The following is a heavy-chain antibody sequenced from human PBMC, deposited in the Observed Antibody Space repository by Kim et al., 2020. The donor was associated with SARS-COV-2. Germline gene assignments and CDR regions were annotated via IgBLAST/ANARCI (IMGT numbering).Heavy chain of an antibody. V-gene: IGHV3-30*07. J-gene: IGHJ4*02. CDR3: AGDLMVGSYYDSSGYEDY. D-gene: IGHD3-22*01. Sequence: KGRFTISRDNSKTTLYLQMNGLRAEDTAVYYCAGDLMVGSYYDSSGYEDYWGQGTLVTVSS.